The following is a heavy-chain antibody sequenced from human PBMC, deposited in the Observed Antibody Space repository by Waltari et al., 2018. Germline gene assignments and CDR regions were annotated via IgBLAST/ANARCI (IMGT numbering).Heavy chain of an antibody. V-gene: IGHV3-7*01. D-gene: IGHD6-19*01. CDR2: IKQDGSEK. J-gene: IGHJ1*01. CDR3: AKGTSGWNPSEYFQH. Sequence: EVQLVESGGGLVQPGGSLRLSCAASGFRLSNYWMSWVRQAPGKVLERVANIKQDGSEKYYVESGKGRFSISRDNAKNTLYLQMNSLRAEDTAMYFCAKGTSGWNPSEYFQHWGQGALVTVSS. CDR1: GFRLSNYW.